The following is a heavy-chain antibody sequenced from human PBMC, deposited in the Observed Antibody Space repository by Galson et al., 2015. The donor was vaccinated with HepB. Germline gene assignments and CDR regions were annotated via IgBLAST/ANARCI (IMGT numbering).Heavy chain of an antibody. D-gene: IGHD2-2*01. Sequence: SLRLSCAASGFTFSSYDMHWVRQAPGKGLAWVAIISYDGSNKYYADSVKGRFTISRDNSNNTLYLQMNSLRAEDTAIYYCARDLGGVVAAVILDYWGQGTLVTVSS. CDR1: GFTFSSYD. V-gene: IGHV3-30-3*01. CDR2: ISYDGSNK. CDR3: ARDLGGVVAAVILDY. J-gene: IGHJ4*02.